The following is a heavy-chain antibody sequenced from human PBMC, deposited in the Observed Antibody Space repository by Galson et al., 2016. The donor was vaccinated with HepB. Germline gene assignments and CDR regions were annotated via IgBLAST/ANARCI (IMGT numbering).Heavy chain of an antibody. CDR3: TRYYDILTGYYASDY. CDR1: GFIFSNFG. Sequence: SLRLSCAASGFIFSNFGMHWVRQAPGKGLEWVALISYDGRKKYYADSVKGRFTISRDNAKNTLYLQMNSLRAEDTAVYYCTRYYDILTGYYASDYWGQGTLVTVSS. D-gene: IGHD3-9*01. CDR2: ISYDGRKK. V-gene: IGHV3-30*04. J-gene: IGHJ4*02.